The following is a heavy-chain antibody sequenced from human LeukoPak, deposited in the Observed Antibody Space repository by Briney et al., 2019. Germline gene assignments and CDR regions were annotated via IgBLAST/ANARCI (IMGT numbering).Heavy chain of an antibody. Sequence: GGSLRLSCAASGFTFSTYAMSWVRHTPGKGLEWVSGISSGGNTQYTDSVKGRFTVSRDNSKNTLQLQMDSLRAEDTAIYYCTKDRRQWVVPYFDSWGQGTVVTVSS. CDR3: TKDRRQWVVPYFDS. J-gene: IGHJ4*02. D-gene: IGHD6-19*01. CDR1: GFTFSTYA. V-gene: IGHV3-23*01. CDR2: ISSGGNT.